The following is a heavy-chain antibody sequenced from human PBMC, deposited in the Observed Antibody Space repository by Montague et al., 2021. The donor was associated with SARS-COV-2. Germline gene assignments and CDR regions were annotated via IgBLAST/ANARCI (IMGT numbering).Heavy chain of an antibody. D-gene: IGHD6-19*01. J-gene: IGHJ3*02. Sequence: SETLFLTCTVSGGSISSYYWSWIRQPPGKGLEWIGYIYYSGSTNYNPSLKSRVTISVDTSKNQFSLKLSSVTAADTAVYYCARGSGWMGNAFDIWGQGTMVTVSS. CDR2: IYYSGST. CDR1: GGSISSYY. CDR3: ARGSGWMGNAFDI. V-gene: IGHV4-59*01.